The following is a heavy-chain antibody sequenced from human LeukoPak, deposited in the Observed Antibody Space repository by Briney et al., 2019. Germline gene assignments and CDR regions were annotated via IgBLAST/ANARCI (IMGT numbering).Heavy chain of an antibody. CDR3: ARYESRPNWFDP. Sequence: SSETLSLTCTVSGGSISSSSYYWGWIRQPPGKGLEWIGSIYYSGSTYYNPSLKSRVTISVDTSKNQFSLKLSSVTAADTAVYYCARYESRPNWFDPWGQGTLVTVSS. D-gene: IGHD6-6*01. V-gene: IGHV4-39*07. CDR2: IYYSGST. J-gene: IGHJ5*02. CDR1: GGSISSSSYY.